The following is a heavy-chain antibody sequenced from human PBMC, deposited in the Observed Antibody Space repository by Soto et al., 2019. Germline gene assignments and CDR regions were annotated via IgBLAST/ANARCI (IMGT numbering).Heavy chain of an antibody. V-gene: IGHV1-2*02. D-gene: IGHD5-18*01. Sequence: ASVKVSCKASGYTFTGYYMHWVRQAPGQGLXXXXXXXXXXGGTXXXXXXXXXXXXXXXTXISTAYMELSRLRSDDTAVYYCARDRVRMGYSYGYGFPDSMEGPNYYFDYWGQGTLVTVSS. CDR3: ARDRVRMGYSYGYGFPDSMEGPNYYFDY. CDR1: GYTFTGYY. CDR2: XXXXXGGT. J-gene: IGHJ4*02.